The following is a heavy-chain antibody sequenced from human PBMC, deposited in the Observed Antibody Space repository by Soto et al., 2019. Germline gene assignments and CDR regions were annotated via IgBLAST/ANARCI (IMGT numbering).Heavy chain of an antibody. CDR2: IYYSGST. V-gene: IGHV4-31*03. Sequence: QVQLQESGPGLVKPSQTLSLTCTVSGASISSGTYYWNWIRQHPGKGLEWIGSIYYSGSTYYNPSRMRXXSXSXDTSRSQFSLKLRSVTAADTAVYYCAKKAKSYGFDYWGQGTLVTVSS. J-gene: IGHJ4*02. D-gene: IGHD5-18*01. CDR3: AKKAKSYGFDY. CDR1: GASISSGTYY.